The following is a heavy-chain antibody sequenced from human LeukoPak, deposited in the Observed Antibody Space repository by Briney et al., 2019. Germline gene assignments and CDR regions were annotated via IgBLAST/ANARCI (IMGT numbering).Heavy chain of an antibody. CDR2: IYDSGST. J-gene: IGHJ4*02. Sequence: SETLSLTCTVSGGSIRSSYYYWGWIRQPPGKGLEWIGSIYDSGSTYYNPSLKSRVTISVDTSKNQFSLKLSSVTAADTAVYYCARGEIAYFDYWGQGTLVTVSS. CDR3: ARGEIAYFDY. V-gene: IGHV4-39*07. CDR1: GGSIRSSYYY.